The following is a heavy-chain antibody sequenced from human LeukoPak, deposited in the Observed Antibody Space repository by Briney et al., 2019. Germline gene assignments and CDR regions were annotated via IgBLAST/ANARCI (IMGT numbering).Heavy chain of an antibody. D-gene: IGHD6-13*01. CDR3: ARALQPGVYAFDI. Sequence: PSETLSLTCTVSGGSISSGGYYWSWIRQHPGKGLEWIGYIYYSGSTYYNPSLKSRVTISVDMSKNQFSLKLSSVTAADTAVYYCARALQPGVYAFDIWGQGTMVTVSS. V-gene: IGHV4-31*03. CDR1: GGSISSGGYY. CDR2: IYYSGST. J-gene: IGHJ3*02.